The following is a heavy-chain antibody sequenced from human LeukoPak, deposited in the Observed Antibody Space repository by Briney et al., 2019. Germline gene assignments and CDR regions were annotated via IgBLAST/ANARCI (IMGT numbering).Heavy chain of an antibody. D-gene: IGHD2-2*02. CDR2: IIPIFGTA. Sequence: GASVKVSCKASGGTFNNYGITWVRQVPGQGLEWMGGIIPIFGTANYAQKFQGRVTITADESTSTAYMELNSLRSEDTAAYYCARVLGLSCSSTSCYNPDYYYYYYMDVWGKGTTVTVSS. CDR3: ARVLGLSCSSTSCYNPDYYYYYYMDV. V-gene: IGHV1-69*13. CDR1: GGTFNNYG. J-gene: IGHJ6*03.